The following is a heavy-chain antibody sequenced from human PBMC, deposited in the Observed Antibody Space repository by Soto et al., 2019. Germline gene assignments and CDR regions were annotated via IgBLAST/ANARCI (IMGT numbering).Heavy chain of an antibody. CDR1: GGSVSSGSYY. CDR3: ARDYYYYGMDV. V-gene: IGHV4-61*01. CDR2: IYYSGSI. Sequence: NPSETLSLTCTVSGGSVSSGSYYWSWIRQPPGKGLEWIGYIYYSGSINYNPSLKSRVTISVDTSKNQFSLKLSSVTAADTAVYYCARDYYYYGMDVWGQGTTVTVSS. J-gene: IGHJ6*02.